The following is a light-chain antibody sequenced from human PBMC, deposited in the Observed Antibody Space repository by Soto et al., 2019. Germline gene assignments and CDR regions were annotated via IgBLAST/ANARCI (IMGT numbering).Light chain of an antibody. CDR2: GAS. J-gene: IGKJ2*01. V-gene: IGKV3-20*01. CDR3: QQYGSSLYT. Sequence: EIVLTQSPGTLSLSPGERATLSCRASQSVSSSYLAWYQQKPGQAPRLLIYGASSRATGIPDRFSGSGSGTDFTLTISRLEPEDFAVYYCQQYGSSLYTFGQRTKLEIK. CDR1: QSVSSSY.